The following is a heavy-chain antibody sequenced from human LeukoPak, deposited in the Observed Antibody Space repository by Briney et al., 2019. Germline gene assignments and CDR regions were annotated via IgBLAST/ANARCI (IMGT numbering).Heavy chain of an antibody. J-gene: IGHJ1*01. D-gene: IGHD6-13*01. CDR1: GYTFTCYY. CDR2: INPNSGGT. CDR3: ARGPYSSSWAEYFQH. Sequence: ASVKVSCKASGYTFTCYYMHWVRQAPGQGLEWMGRINPNSGGTNYAQKFQGRVTMTRDTSISTAYMELSRLRSDDTAVYYCARGPYSSSWAEYFQHWGQGTLVTVSS. V-gene: IGHV1-2*06.